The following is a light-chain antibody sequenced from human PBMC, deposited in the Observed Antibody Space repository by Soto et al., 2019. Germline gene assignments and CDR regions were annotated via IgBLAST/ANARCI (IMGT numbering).Light chain of an antibody. Sequence: DIVLTQSPGTLSLSPGERATLSCRASQLVSGNYFAWYQQKPGQPHRLLIYAVSGRATGIPDMFRGSGSGTDFTLTISRLEPEDFAVYYCQQYGSSPGTFGQGTKLEIK. V-gene: IGKV3-20*01. J-gene: IGKJ2*01. CDR3: QQYGSSPGT. CDR1: QLVSGNY. CDR2: AVS.